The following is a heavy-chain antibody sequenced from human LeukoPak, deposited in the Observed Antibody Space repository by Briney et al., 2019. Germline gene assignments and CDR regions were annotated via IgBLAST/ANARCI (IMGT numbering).Heavy chain of an antibody. CDR3: TRWMAPADPDAFDI. CDR1: GFTFGDYA. D-gene: IGHD5-12*01. Sequence: GGSLRLSCTASGFTFGDYAMSWFRQAPGKGLEWVGFIRSKAYGGTTEYAASVKGRFTISRDDSKSIAYLQMNSLKTEDTAVYYYTRWMAPADPDAFDIWGQGTMVTVSS. V-gene: IGHV3-49*03. J-gene: IGHJ3*02. CDR2: IRSKAYGGTT.